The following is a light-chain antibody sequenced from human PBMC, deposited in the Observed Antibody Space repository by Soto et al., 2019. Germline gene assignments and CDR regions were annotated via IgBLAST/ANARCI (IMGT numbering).Light chain of an antibody. Sequence: DIQMTQSPSSLSASVGDRVTITCRASQRISTYLNWYQRKPGKAPKLLIYAATTLQSGVPSRFSGSGSGTDFTLTISSLDSEDFATYYCQQSDPIPWTFGQGTKVEIK. CDR3: QQSDPIPWT. J-gene: IGKJ1*01. CDR1: QRISTY. CDR2: AAT. V-gene: IGKV1-39*01.